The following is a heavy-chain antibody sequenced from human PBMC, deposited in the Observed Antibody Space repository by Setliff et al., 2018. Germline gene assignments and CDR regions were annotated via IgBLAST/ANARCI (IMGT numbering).Heavy chain of an antibody. J-gene: IGHJ4*02. D-gene: IGHD3-3*01. V-gene: IGHV3-21*01. CDR1: GFSFSNYA. CDR3: ARASPGVVTEDFDS. CDR2: FSSRNDYI. Sequence: GGSLRLSCAASGFSFSNYAMNWVRQAPGKGLEWVASFSSRNDYIYHADSVKGRFTISRDNAKTSLYLQMDSLRAEDTVVYYCARASPGVVTEDFDSWGQGTLVTVSS.